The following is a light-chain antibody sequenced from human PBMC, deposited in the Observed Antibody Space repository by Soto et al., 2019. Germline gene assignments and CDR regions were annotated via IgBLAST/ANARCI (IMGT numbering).Light chain of an antibody. CDR3: QQYHSDPIT. Sequence: DFVMTHSLDSLAVSLGERATINCKSSQSVLSTSNNKNYLAWFQHKPGQPPKLVIYWASVRASGVPDRFSGSGSGTDFTLTISSLQAEDVAVYYCQQYHSDPITFGQGTRLEIK. CDR2: WAS. CDR1: QSVLSTSNNKNY. J-gene: IGKJ5*01. V-gene: IGKV4-1*01.